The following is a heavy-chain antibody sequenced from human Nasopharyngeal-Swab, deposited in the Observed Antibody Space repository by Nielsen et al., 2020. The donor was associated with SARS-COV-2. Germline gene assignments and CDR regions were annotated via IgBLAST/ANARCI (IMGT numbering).Heavy chain of an antibody. D-gene: IGHD7-27*01. CDR3: ARALWGSYYYGMDV. CDR1: GFTFRSYA. V-gene: IGHV3-30*04. Sequence: SLKLSCAASGFTFRSYAMHWVRQAPGKGLEWVAVISYDGSNKYYADSVKGRFTISRDNSKNTLYLQMNSLRAEDTAEYYCARALWGSYYYGMDVWGQGTTVTVSS. J-gene: IGHJ6*02. CDR2: ISYDGSNK.